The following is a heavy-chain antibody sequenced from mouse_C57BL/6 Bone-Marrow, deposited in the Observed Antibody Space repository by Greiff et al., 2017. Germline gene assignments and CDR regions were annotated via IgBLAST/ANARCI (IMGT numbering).Heavy chain of an antibody. J-gene: IGHJ4*01. CDR3: ARSERPPTVVVLYAMDY. CDR2: INPNNGGT. CDR1: GYTFTDYY. Sequence: EVQLQQSGPELVKPGASVKISCKASGYTFTDYYMNWVKQSHGKSLEWIGDINPNNGGTSYNQKFKGKATLTVDTSSSTAYMELRSLTSEDSAVYYCARSERPPTVVVLYAMDYWGQGTSVTVSS. V-gene: IGHV1-26*01. D-gene: IGHD1-1*01.